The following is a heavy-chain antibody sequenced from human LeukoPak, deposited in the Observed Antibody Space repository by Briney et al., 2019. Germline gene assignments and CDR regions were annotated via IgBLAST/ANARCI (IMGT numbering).Heavy chain of an antibody. CDR2: IIPILGIA. CDR3: ARGGMELWSFDY. CDR1: GGTFISYA. Sequence: SVKVSCKASGGTFISYAISWVRQAPVQGLEWMGRIIPILGIANYAQKFQGRVTITADKSTSTAYMELSSLRSEDTAVYYCARGGMELWSFDYWGQGTLVTVSS. D-gene: IGHD5-18*01. V-gene: IGHV1-69*04. J-gene: IGHJ4*02.